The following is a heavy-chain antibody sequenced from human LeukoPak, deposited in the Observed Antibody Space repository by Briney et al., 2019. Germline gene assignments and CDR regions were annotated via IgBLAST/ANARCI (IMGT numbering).Heavy chain of an antibody. CDR3: AFGIQLWLRGARGAFDI. V-gene: IGHV1-2*02. D-gene: IGHD5-18*01. CDR2: INPNSGGT. Sequence: ASVKVSCKASGYTVTGYYMRWVRQAPGQGLEWMGWINPNSGGTNYAQKFQGRVTMTRDTSISTAYMELSRLRSDDTAVYYCAFGIQLWLRGARGAFDIWGQGTMVTVSS. J-gene: IGHJ3*02. CDR1: GYTVTGYY.